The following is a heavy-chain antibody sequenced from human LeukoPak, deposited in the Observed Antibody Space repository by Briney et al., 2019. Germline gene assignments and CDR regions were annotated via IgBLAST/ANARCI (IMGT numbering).Heavy chain of an antibody. CDR1: GFTFSTYG. J-gene: IGHJ4*02. CDR2: ISGNDGTT. CDR3: AKRSPLYSDTPGNYFDY. V-gene: IGHV3-23*01. D-gene: IGHD6-13*01. Sequence: AGSLRLSCTASGFTFSTYGMTWVRQAPGKGLEWVSTISGNDGTTYYADSVKGRFTVSRDNSKNTLYLQMNNLRAEDTAIYYCAKRSPLYSDTPGNYFDYWGQGTLVTVSS.